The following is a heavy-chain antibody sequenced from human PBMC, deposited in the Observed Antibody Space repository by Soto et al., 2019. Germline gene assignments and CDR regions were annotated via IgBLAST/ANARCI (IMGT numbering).Heavy chain of an antibody. V-gene: IGHV3-11*06. CDR3: ARESRPGYDSRGYYHFDI. CDR1: GFTLSDNY. D-gene: IGHD3-22*01. Sequence: GGSLRLSCAASGFTLSDNYMSWIRQAPGKGLEWVSYISSSSSYTNYADSVKGRFTISRDKAKNSLYLQMNSKRAEDTAVYYCARESRPGYDSRGYYHFDIWGQGTMVTVS. CDR2: ISSSSSYT. J-gene: IGHJ3*02.